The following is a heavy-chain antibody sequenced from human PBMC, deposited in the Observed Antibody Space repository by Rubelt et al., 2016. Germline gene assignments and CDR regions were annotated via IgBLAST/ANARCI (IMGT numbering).Heavy chain of an antibody. Sequence: EVQLVESGGGLVQPGGSLRLSCAASGFTFSSYWMTWVRRTPGKGLECVAIITEDGSAEYYVDSVKGRFTISRDNAKNSMFLQMNSLRAEDTAVYYCARARSGYYRDYWGQGTLVTVSS. CDR3: ARARSGYYRDY. CDR1: GFTFSSYW. J-gene: IGHJ4*02. D-gene: IGHD3-3*01. V-gene: IGHV3-7*03. CDR2: ITEDGSAE.